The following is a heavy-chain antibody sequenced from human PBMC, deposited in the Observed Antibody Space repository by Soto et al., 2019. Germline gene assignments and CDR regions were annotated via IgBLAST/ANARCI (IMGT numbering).Heavy chain of an antibody. CDR1: QDIFTSNW. D-gene: IGHD3-3*01. V-gene: IGHV5-51*01. J-gene: IGHJ4*02. Sequence: GESLKISCQGSQDIFTSNWIGWLRQMPGKGLEWMGVIYPDDSDVKYNPSFQGQVTISVDKSISTAYLQWSRLRDSDTAMYFCARHGVSFGPFDYWGQGTPVTVSS. CDR3: ARHGVSFGPFDY. CDR2: IYPDDSDV.